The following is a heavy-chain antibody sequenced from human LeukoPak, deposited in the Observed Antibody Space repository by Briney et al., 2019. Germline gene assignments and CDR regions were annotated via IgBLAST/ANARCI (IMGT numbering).Heavy chain of an antibody. V-gene: IGHV4-59*08. CDR3: ARHSTLFPFDY. Sequence: SETLSLTCTVSGGSISNYYWSWIRQPPGKGLEWIGYIYYSGSTKYNPSLESRVTISVDTSKNQFSLNLSSVTAADSAVYYCARHSTLFPFDYWGQGTLVTVSS. D-gene: IGHD1-1*01. CDR1: GGSISNYY. CDR2: IYYSGST. J-gene: IGHJ4*02.